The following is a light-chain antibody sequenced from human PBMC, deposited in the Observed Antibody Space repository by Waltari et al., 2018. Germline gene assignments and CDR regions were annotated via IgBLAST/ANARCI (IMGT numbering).Light chain of an antibody. V-gene: IGKV3-20*01. J-gene: IGKJ4*01. CDR2: GAS. CDR1: QSVSSSD. CDR3: QQYGSSLLT. Sequence: EIVLTQSPGTLSLSPGERDTLSCRASQSVSSSDLAWYPQKPGQAPRLLSYGASSRATGIPDRFSGSGSGTDFTLTISRLEPEDFAVYYCQQYGSSLLTFGGETKVEIK.